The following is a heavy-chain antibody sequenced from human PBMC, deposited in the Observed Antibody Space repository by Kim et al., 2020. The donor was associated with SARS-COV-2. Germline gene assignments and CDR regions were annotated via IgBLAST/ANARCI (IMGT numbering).Heavy chain of an antibody. J-gene: IGHJ4*02. CDR2: IKEDGSDQ. V-gene: IGHV3-7*03. CDR1: GFSLSGSW. Sequence: GGSLRLSCVAPGFSLSGSWVSWVRQAPGKGLEWVADIKEDGSDQHYVDSVKGRFTISRDNDKNSVYLQMNSLRAEDTAVYYCARDRGYCSGDTCKTILDYWGQGTPVTVSS. CDR3: ARDRGYCSGDTCKTILDY. D-gene: IGHD2-15*01.